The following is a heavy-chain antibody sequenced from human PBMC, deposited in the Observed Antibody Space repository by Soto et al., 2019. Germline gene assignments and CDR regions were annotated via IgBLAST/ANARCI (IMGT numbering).Heavy chain of an antibody. CDR2: INHSGST. V-gene: IGHV4-34*01. Sequence: QVQLQQWGAGLLKPSETLSLTCAVYGGSFSGYYWGWIRQPPGKGREWIGEINHSGSTNYNPSLKSRVTISVDTSKNQFSLKLSSVTAADTAVYYCARSLLLWFGDYYGMDVWGQGTTVTVSS. CDR3: ARSLLLWFGDYYGMDV. D-gene: IGHD3-10*01. CDR1: GGSFSGYY. J-gene: IGHJ6*02.